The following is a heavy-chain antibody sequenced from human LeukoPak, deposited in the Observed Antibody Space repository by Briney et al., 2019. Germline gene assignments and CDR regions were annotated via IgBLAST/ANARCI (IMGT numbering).Heavy chain of an antibody. CDR2: TSSSGSYI. D-gene: IGHD5-18*01. V-gene: IGHV3-21*01. J-gene: IGHJ4*02. CDR1: GFTFSSCW. Sequence: GGSLRLSCAASGFTFSSCWMTWVRQAPGKGLAWVSSTSSSGSYIYYADSVKGRFTFSRDNAKNSLYLQMNSLRAEDTAVYYCARGSGVQVWSSLDYWGQGTLVTVSS. CDR3: ARGSGVQVWSSLDY.